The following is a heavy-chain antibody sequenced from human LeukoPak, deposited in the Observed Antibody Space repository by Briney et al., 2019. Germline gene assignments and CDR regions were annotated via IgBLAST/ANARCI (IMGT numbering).Heavy chain of an antibody. CDR3: ARGRDYYGSGSYYPYYYYYMDV. Sequence: PSETLSLTCAVYGGSFSGYYWSWIRQPPGKGLEWIGEINHSGSTNYNPSLKSRVTISVDTSKNQFSLKLSSVTAADTAVYYCARGRDYYGSGSYYPYYYYYMDVWGKGTTVTVSS. D-gene: IGHD3-10*01. CDR1: GGSFSGYY. CDR2: INHSGST. V-gene: IGHV4-34*01. J-gene: IGHJ6*03.